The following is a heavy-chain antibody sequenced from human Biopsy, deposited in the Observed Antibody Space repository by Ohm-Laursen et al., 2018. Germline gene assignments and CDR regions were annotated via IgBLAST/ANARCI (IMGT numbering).Heavy chain of an antibody. Sequence: SLRLSCTASGFTFGHYAMHWVRQAPGKGLEWISLIWYDGANEDYADSVKGRFTISRGNSKNTLYLQINTLTLEDTAFYYCARGLSSGWYGYFDVWGRGTLVTVSS. CDR3: ARGLSSGWYGYFDV. V-gene: IGHV3-33*04. CDR1: GFTFGHYA. CDR2: IWYDGANE. J-gene: IGHJ2*01. D-gene: IGHD6-19*01.